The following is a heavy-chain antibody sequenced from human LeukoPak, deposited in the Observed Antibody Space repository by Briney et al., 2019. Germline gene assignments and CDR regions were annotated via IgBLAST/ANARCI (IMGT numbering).Heavy chain of an antibody. V-gene: IGHV3-23*01. CDR3: ARDYYDSSGPH. CDR2: ISGSGGST. D-gene: IGHD3-22*01. CDR1: GFTFSSYA. J-gene: IGHJ4*02. Sequence: GGSLRLSCAASGFTFSSYAMSWVRQAPGKGLEWVSAISGSGGSTYYADSVKGRFTISRDNAKNSLYLQMNSLRAEDTAVYYCARDYYDSSGPHWGQGTLVTVSS.